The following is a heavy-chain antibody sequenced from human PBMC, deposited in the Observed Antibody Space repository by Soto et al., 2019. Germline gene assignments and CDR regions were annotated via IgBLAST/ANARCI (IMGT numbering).Heavy chain of an antibody. J-gene: IGHJ4*02. CDR2: IEPSGGSR. CDR1: GYTLTELS. CDR3: ARTTMTFYYFDF. V-gene: IGHV1-24*01. D-gene: IGHD4-17*01. Sequence: ASVKVSCKVSGYTLTELSMHWVRQAPGKGLEWMGVIEPSGGSRSYTQKFQGRVTMTRDTSTSTVYMELSSLRSEDTAVYYCARTTMTFYYFDFWGQGTLVTVSS.